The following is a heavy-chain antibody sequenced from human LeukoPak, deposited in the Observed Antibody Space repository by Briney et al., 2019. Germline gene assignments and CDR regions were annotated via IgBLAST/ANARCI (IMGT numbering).Heavy chain of an antibody. CDR1: GYTVTEIS. V-gene: IGHV1-24*01. J-gene: IGHJ4*02. Sequence: GASVKVSCKVSGYTVTEISIHWARQSPGKGLEWMGGLDGENDQKVYAQQFQDRVTMSEDTSTDTAYMELSNLQSEDTAVYFCADFYTTSGFFYWGQGTLVTVPS. D-gene: IGHD3-3*01. CDR3: ADFYTTSGFFY. CDR2: LDGENDQK.